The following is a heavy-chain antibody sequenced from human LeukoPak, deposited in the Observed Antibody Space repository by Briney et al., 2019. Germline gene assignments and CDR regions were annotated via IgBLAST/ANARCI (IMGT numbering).Heavy chain of an antibody. V-gene: IGHV1-69*05. CDR3: AFRAYYYDSSGYYGDY. CDR1: GGTFSSYA. D-gene: IGHD3-22*01. CDR2: IIPIFGTA. Sequence: SVKVSCKASGGTFSSYAISWVRQAPGQGREWMGGIIPIFGTANYAQKFQGRVTITTDESTSTAYMELSSLRSEDTAVYYCAFRAYYYDSSGYYGDYWGQGTLVTVSS. J-gene: IGHJ4*02.